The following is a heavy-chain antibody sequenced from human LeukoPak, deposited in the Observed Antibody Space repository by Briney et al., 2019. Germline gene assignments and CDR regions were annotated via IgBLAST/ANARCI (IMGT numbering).Heavy chain of an antibody. CDR2: TIPIFGTA. D-gene: IGHD6-13*01. Sequence: SVKVSCKASGYTFATYGVSWVRQAPGQGLEWMGGTIPIFGTANYAQKFQGRVTITTDESTSTAYMELSSLRSEDTAVYYCARAPQQLVLDYYMDVWAKGPRSPSP. CDR3: ARAPQQLVLDYYMDV. CDR1: GYTFATYG. J-gene: IGHJ6*03. V-gene: IGHV1-69*05.